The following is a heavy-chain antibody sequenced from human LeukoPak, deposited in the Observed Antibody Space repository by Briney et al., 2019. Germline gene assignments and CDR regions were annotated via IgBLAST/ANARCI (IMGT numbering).Heavy chain of an antibody. J-gene: IGHJ4*02. D-gene: IGHD5-24*01. CDR3: VRHVTTGFNLFEY. Sequence: PSETLSLTCSVSGASISDYYWSWIRQSPGKGLEWIGYFYFSGTSTFNPSLQSRVTMSVDASKNQFSLKLTSVTAADTAVYYCVRHVTTGFNLFEYWGQGTLVLVSS. CDR1: GASISDYY. V-gene: IGHV4-59*08. CDR2: FYFSGTS.